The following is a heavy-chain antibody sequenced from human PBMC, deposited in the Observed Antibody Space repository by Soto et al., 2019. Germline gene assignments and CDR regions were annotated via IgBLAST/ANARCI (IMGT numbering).Heavy chain of an antibody. CDR1: GDSIGTGGYY. J-gene: IGHJ4*02. CDR2: IHYSGST. Sequence: QVQLQESGPGLVKPSQTLSLTCTVSGDSIGTGGYYWDWIRQHPGKGPEWIGYIHYSGSTYYNPPLNSRLTLSLDTSKNQFSLHLGSVTAADTAVYYCATNHDDISGRTPLLFDSWGQGTLVTVSS. D-gene: IGHD3-22*01. V-gene: IGHV4-31*03. CDR3: ATNHDDISGRTPLLFDS.